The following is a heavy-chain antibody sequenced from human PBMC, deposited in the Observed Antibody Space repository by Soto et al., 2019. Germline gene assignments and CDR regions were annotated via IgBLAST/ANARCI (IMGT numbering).Heavy chain of an antibody. J-gene: IGHJ4*02. V-gene: IGHV1-18*01. CDR3: ARGPPQIGRAPLLFDS. CDR1: GYPFRNFG. Sequence: QVHLEQSGAEVKKPGASVKVSCRASGYPFRNFGVAWVRQAPGQGLEWMGWISAYNGDTNYAQSLQGRVSMTTDTSGRTVSMVLRGLRFDDTAVYYCARGPPQIGRAPLLFDSWGQGTLVIVSS. CDR2: ISAYNGDT.